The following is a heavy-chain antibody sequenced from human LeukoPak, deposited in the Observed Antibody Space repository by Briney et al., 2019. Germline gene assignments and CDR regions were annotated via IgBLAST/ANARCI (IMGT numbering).Heavy chain of an antibody. CDR2: INPNSGGT. V-gene: IGHV1-2*02. D-gene: IGHD5-18*01. CDR3: ARQALPLDTAMAGFDP. CDR1: GYTFTGCY. Sequence: ASVKVSCKASGYTFTGCYMHWVRQAPGQGLEWMGWINPNSGGTNYAQKFQGRVTMTRDTSISTAYMELSRLRSDDTAVYYCARQALPLDTAMAGFDPWGQGTLVTVSS. J-gene: IGHJ5*02.